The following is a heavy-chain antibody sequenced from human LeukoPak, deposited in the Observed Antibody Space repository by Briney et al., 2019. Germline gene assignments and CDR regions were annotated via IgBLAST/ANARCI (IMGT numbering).Heavy chain of an antibody. J-gene: IGHJ4*02. CDR3: ARHDSTWPTIFGY. CDR1: GGYISSYY. D-gene: IGHD6-13*01. V-gene: IGHV4-59*08. Sequence: SETLSLTCSVSGGYISSYYWTWIRQPPGKGLEWIAYIYYSGSTNYNPSLKSRVTISVDTSKKQFSLKVSSVTAADTAVYYCARHDSTWPTIFGYWGQGTLVTVSS. CDR2: IYYSGST.